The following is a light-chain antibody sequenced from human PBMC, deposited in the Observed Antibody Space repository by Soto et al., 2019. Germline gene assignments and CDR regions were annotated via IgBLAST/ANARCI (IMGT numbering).Light chain of an antibody. J-gene: IGLJ1*01. CDR3: SSYAGSNNLV. V-gene: IGLV2-8*01. CDR2: EVS. CDR1: SSDVGGYNY. Sequence: QSVLAQPPSASGSPGQSVTISCTGTSSDVGGYNYVSWYQQHPGKAPKLMIYEVSKRPSGVPDRFSGSKSGNTASLTVSRLQAEDEADYYCSSYAGSNNLVFGTGTKVTVL.